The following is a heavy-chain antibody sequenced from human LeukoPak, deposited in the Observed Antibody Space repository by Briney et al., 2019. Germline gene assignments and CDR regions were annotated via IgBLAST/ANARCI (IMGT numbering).Heavy chain of an antibody. CDR3: ARDYRAMVTDYYYGMDV. Sequence: SETLSLTCAVYGGSFSSYYWSRIRQPPGKGLEWIGYIYYSGSTNYNPSLKSRVTISVDTSKNQFSLKLSSVTAADTAVYYCARDYRAMVTDYYYGMDVWGQGTTVTVSS. V-gene: IGHV4-59*01. CDR1: GGSFSSYY. D-gene: IGHD5-18*01. J-gene: IGHJ6*02. CDR2: IYYSGST.